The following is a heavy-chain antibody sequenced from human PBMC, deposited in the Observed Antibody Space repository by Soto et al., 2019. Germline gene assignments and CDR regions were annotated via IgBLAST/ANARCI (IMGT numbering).Heavy chain of an antibody. D-gene: IGHD3-10*01. CDR3: VKDMSGDYYAMDV. V-gene: IGHV3-9*01. CDR2: SSWNSGNI. CDR1: GVSFGDNS. J-gene: IGHJ6*02. Sequence: PGGSLTLSCAASGVSFGDNSMHWVWLRPGKGLEWVSGSSWNSGNIGYADSVKGRFTTSRDNAKNPLSLQMNSLRTEDTAFYYCVKDMSGDYYAMDVWGQGTTVTVSS.